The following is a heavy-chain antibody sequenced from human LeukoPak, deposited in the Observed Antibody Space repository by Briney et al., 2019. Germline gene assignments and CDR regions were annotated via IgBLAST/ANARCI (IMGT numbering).Heavy chain of an antibody. J-gene: IGHJ5*02. Sequence: GGSLRLSCTASGFTFGDYAMSWFRQAPGKGLEWVGFIRSKAYGGTTEYAASVKGRFTISRDDSKSIAYLQMNSLRAEDTAVYYCAKDSGYDSNWFDPWGQGTLVTVSS. CDR3: AKDSGYDSNWFDP. D-gene: IGHD5-12*01. V-gene: IGHV3-49*03. CDR2: IRSKAYGGTT. CDR1: GFTFGDYA.